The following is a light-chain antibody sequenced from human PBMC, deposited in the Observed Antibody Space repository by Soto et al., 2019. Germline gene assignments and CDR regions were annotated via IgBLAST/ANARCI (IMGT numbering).Light chain of an antibody. V-gene: IGKV1-9*01. CDR2: TAS. J-gene: IGKJ1*01. CDR1: QGISTY. CDR3: QQLKTYPWT. Sequence: DIQLTPSPSFLSASVGDRVTITCRASQGISTYLAWYQQKPGKAPKLLIYTASTLESGVPSRFSGGGSGTEFTLTISSLQPEDFASYFCQQLKTYPWTFGQGTKVDIK.